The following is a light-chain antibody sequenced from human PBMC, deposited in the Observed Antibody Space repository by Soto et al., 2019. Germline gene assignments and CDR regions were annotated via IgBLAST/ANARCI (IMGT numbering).Light chain of an antibody. CDR1: HSVSSK. V-gene: IGKV3-15*01. CDR3: QQYNSWLWT. Sequence: VMTQSPATLSVSTGKGASLSCRASHSVSSKLAWYQQKPGQAPRLLIYGASTRATGIPARFSGSGSGTEFTLIITSLQSGDCAVYSCQQYNSWLWTFGQGTKGDIK. J-gene: IGKJ1*01. CDR2: GAS.